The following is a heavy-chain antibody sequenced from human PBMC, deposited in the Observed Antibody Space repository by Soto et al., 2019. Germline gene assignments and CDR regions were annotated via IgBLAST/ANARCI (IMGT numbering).Heavy chain of an antibody. CDR3: ASAVAVACSGCFDP. Sequence: GASVKVSCKASGSTFTSYGISWVRQAPGQGLEWMGWISAYNGNTNYAQKLQGRVTMTTDTSTSTAYMELRSLRSDDTAVYYCASAVAVACSGCFDPTGKRTLVTLSS. CDR1: GSTFTSYG. V-gene: IGHV1-18*04. J-gene: IGHJ5*02. D-gene: IGHD6-19*01. CDR2: ISAYNGNT.